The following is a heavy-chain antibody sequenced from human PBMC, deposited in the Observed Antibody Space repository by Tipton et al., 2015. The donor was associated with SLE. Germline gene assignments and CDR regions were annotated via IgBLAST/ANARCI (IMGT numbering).Heavy chain of an antibody. V-gene: IGHV3-33*01. J-gene: IGHJ6*03. Sequence: SLRLSFAASGFTFSSYGMHWVRQAPGKGLEWVAVIWYDGSNKYYADSVKGRFTISRDNSKNTLYLQMNSLRAEDTAVYYCARSYYYYYYYMDVWGKGTTVTVSS. CDR1: GFTFSSYG. CDR2: IWYDGSNK. CDR3: ARSYYYYYYYMDV.